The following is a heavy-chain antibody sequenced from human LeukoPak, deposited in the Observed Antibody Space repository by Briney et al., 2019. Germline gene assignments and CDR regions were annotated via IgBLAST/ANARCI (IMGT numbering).Heavy chain of an antibody. D-gene: IGHD4-23*01. Sequence: PGGSLRLSCAASGFTFSNYWMTWVRQAPGKGLEWVANIKLDGSEKYYVDSVKGRFTISRDNAKNSVFLQMNSLRAEDTAVYYCARSLDYGGHCFFDYWGQGTLVIVSS. V-gene: IGHV3-7*01. CDR2: IKLDGSEK. CDR1: GFTFSNYW. J-gene: IGHJ4*02. CDR3: ARSLDYGGHCFFDY.